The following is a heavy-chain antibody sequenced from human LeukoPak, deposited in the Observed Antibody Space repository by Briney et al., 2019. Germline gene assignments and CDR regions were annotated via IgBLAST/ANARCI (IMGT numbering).Heavy chain of an antibody. CDR3: ARDELRYFDWLFALDY. Sequence: GGSLRLSCAASGFTFSSYAMHWVRQAPGKGLEWVAVISYDGSNKYYADSVKGRFTISRDNSKNALYLQMNSLRAEDTAVYYCARDELRYFDWLFALDYWGQGTLVTVSS. J-gene: IGHJ4*02. V-gene: IGHV3-30*04. CDR2: ISYDGSNK. D-gene: IGHD3-9*01. CDR1: GFTFSSYA.